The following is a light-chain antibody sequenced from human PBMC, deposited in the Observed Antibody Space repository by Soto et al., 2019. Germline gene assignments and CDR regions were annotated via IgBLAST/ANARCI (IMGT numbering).Light chain of an antibody. CDR1: QSISDW. V-gene: IGKV1-5*03. J-gene: IGKJ1*01. Sequence: DIQMTQSPSTLYATVGDRVTITCRASQSISDWLAWYQQKPGKAPKLLIYKASSLESGVPSRFSGSGSGTQFTLTISSLQPDDFATYYCQQYNNYSTFGQGTKVEIK. CDR3: QQYNNYST. CDR2: KAS.